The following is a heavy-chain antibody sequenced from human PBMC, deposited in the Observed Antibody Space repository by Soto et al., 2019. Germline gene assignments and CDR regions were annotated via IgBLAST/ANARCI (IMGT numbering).Heavy chain of an antibody. CDR2: ISYDGSNK. Sequence: QVQLVESGGGVVQPGRSLRLSCAASGFTFSSYAMHWVRQAPGKGLEWVAVISYDGSNKYYADSVKGRFTISRDNSKNNLYMDMHTMRAEDTAVYYCEREPYYYDSSGYYYYTYYYYYYGMDVWGQGTTVTVSS. V-gene: IGHV3-30-3*01. D-gene: IGHD3-22*01. J-gene: IGHJ6*02. CDR3: EREPYYYDSSGYYYYTYYYYYYGMDV. CDR1: GFTFSSYA.